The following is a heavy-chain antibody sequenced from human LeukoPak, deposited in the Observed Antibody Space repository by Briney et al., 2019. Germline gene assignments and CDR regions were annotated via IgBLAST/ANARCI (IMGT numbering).Heavy chain of an antibody. CDR3: ARHRWYYGMDV. CDR2: IYYSGST. V-gene: IGHV4-59*08. D-gene: IGHD5-24*01. CDR1: GGSISSYY. Sequence: PSETLSLTCTVSGGSISSYYWSWIRQPPGKGLEWIGYIYYSGSTNYNPSLKSRVTISVDTSKNQFSLKLSSVTAADTAVYYCARHRWYYGMDVWGQGTTVTVSS. J-gene: IGHJ6*02.